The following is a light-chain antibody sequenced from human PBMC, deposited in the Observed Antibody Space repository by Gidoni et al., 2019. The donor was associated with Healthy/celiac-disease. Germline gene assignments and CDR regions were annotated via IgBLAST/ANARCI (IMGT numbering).Light chain of an antibody. CDR2: DAS. J-gene: IGKJ2*01. V-gene: IGKV3-11*01. CDR1: QSVSSY. Sequence: EVVLTQSPATLSLSPGERATLSCTASQSVSSYLAWYQQKPGQAPRLLFYDASNRATGIPARFSGSGAGTDFTLTISSLVPEDFSVYYCQQRSNWPPYTFGQGTKLEIK. CDR3: QQRSNWPPYT.